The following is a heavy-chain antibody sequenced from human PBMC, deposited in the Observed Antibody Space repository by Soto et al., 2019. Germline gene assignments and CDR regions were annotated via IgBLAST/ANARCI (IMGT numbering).Heavy chain of an antibody. CDR1: GFTFSSYG. V-gene: IGHV3-30*18. J-gene: IGHJ5*02. CDR3: AKDQSYDFWSGYEDNWFDP. Sequence: GESLKISCAASGFTFSSYGMHWVRQAPGKGLEWVAVISYDGSNKYYADSVKGRFTISRDNSKNTLYLQMNSLRAEDTAVYYCAKDQSYDFWSGYEDNWFDPWGQGTLVTVSS. D-gene: IGHD3-3*01. CDR2: ISYDGSNK.